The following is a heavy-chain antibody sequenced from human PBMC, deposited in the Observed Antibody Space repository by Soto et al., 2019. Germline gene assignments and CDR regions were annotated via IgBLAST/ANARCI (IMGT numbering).Heavy chain of an antibody. CDR3: AREGVYDMLTGFRSYPYGRDV. CDR2: INPSGGST. V-gene: IGHV1-46*01. CDR1: GYIFSSYY. Sequence: QVHLVQSGAEVKKPWASVKVSCKASGYIFSSYYVHWGRQAPGQGLEWMGVINPSGGSTSYAQEFQGRVTVTMDTSTSAVYRQLSSMTSEDTAVYYCAREGVYDMLTGFRSYPYGRDVWGQGTTVTVSS. D-gene: IGHD3-9*01. J-gene: IGHJ6*02.